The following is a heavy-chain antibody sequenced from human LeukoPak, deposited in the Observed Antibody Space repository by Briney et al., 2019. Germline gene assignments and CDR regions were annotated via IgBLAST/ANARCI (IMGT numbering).Heavy chain of an antibody. Sequence: GGSLRLSCAASGFTFSSYGMSWVRQAPGKGLEWVSATSGSGGSTYYADSVKGRFTISRDNSKNTLYLQMNSLRAEDTAVYYCAKGSIGVVAGTFRYYYYYMDVWGKGTTVTISS. CDR3: AKGSIGVVAGTFRYYYYYMDV. CDR1: GFTFSSYG. J-gene: IGHJ6*03. CDR2: TSGSGGST. V-gene: IGHV3-23*01. D-gene: IGHD6-19*01.